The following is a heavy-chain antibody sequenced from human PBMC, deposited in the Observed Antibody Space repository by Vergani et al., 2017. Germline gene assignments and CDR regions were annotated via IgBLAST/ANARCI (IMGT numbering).Heavy chain of an antibody. V-gene: IGHV1-69-2*01. Sequence: EVPLVQSGAEVKKPGATMKISCKVSGYTFTDHYMHWVKQAPGKGLEWMGLVDPEDGETIYAEKFKGRVTIAANTSTGTAHLELSRLRSEDTAVYYVATPQTVTTGGMDVWGQGTTVIVSS. CDR1: GYTFTDHY. CDR3: ATPQTVTTGGMDV. CDR2: VDPEDGET. D-gene: IGHD4-17*01. J-gene: IGHJ6*02.